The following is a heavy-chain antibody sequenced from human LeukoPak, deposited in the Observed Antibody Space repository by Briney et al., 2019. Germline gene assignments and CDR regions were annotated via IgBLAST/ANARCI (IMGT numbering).Heavy chain of an antibody. CDR2: ISGSGGST. D-gene: IGHD4-23*01. V-gene: IGHV3-23*01. Sequence: GGSLRLSCAASGFTFGSYAMSWVRQAPGKGLEWVSAISGSGGSTYYADSVKGRFTISRDNSKNTLYLQMNSLRAEDTAVYYCAKGLDYGGYFDYWGQGTLVTVSS. CDR1: GFTFGSYA. J-gene: IGHJ4*02. CDR3: AKGLDYGGYFDY.